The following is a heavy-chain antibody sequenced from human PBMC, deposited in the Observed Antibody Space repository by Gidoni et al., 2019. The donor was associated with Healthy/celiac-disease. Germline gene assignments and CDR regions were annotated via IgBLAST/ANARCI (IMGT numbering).Heavy chain of an antibody. CDR1: GGSFSGDY. D-gene: IGHD4-17*01. CDR2: INHSGST. V-gene: IGHV4-34*01. Sequence: QVQLQQWGAGLLKPSETMSLTCAVYGGSFSGDYWSWIRQPPGKGLEWIGEINHSGSTNYNPSRKSRVTISVDTSKNQFSLKLSSVTAADSAVYYCARDQGVPIQTVTTSGDWFDPWGQGTLVTVSS. J-gene: IGHJ5*02. CDR3: ARDQGVPIQTVTTSGDWFDP.